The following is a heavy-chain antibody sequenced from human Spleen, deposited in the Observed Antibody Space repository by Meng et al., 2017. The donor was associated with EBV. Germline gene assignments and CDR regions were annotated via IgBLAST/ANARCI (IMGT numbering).Heavy chain of an antibody. J-gene: IGHJ4*02. Sequence: QVTPQRWGVALRKPSESLSPTCAVSGWSLSISTWSWIRQSPGKGLEWIGQINESGSTNYNPSLKSRVTISVDTSKNQFSLMLTSMTAADTAVYYCARGGVGGYGDRFWGQGTLVTVSS. D-gene: IGHD4-17*01. V-gene: IGHV4-34*01. CDR2: INESGST. CDR3: ARGGVGGYGDRF. CDR1: GWSLSIST.